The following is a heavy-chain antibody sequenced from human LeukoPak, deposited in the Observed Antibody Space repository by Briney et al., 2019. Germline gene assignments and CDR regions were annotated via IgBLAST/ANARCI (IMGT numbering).Heavy chain of an antibody. V-gene: IGHV3-48*01. Sequence: GTLSLTCAVSGGSISSSNWWSWVRQAPGKGLEWVSYISSSSSTIYYADSVKGRFTISRDNAKNSLYLQMNSLRAEDTAVYYCARGGYSGYVLDYWGQGTLVTVSS. CDR1: GGSISSSN. J-gene: IGHJ4*02. CDR2: ISSSSSTI. D-gene: IGHD5-12*01. CDR3: ARGGYSGYVLDY.